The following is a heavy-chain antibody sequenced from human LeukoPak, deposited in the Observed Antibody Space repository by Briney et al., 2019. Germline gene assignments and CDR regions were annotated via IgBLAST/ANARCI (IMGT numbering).Heavy chain of an antibody. Sequence: SENLSLTCTVSGGSISSGGYYWSWIRQHPGKGLEWIGYIYYSGSTYYNPSLKSRVTISVDTSKNQFSLKLSSVTAADTAVYYCAREVAVAGIKSWGQGTLVTVSS. J-gene: IGHJ5*02. D-gene: IGHD6-19*01. CDR1: GGSISSGGYY. CDR3: AREVAVAGIKS. V-gene: IGHV4-31*03. CDR2: IYYSGST.